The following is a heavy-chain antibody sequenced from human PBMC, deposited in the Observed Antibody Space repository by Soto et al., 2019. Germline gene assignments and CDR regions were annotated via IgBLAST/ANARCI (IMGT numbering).Heavy chain of an antibody. Sequence: EVQLVESGGGLVQPGGSLRLSCVVSGFTFSHYSMNWVRQAPGKGLEWVSFISSTSGTIYYADSVRGRFTISRDNAKKSLYLQTTSLRAEDTAVYYCTRAPSPDYWGQGTLVTVSS. J-gene: IGHJ4*02. V-gene: IGHV3-48*01. CDR2: ISSTSGTI. CDR3: TRAPSPDY. CDR1: GFTFSHYS.